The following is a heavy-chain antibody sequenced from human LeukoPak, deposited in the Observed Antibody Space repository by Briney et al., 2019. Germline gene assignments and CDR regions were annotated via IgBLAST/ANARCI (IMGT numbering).Heavy chain of an antibody. V-gene: IGHV3-48*03. CDR3: AKGAVVAATPFDY. CDR1: GFSFTSYE. CDR2: IGSSGSVI. Sequence: GGSLRLSCAASGFSFTSYEMNWVRQAPGKGLEWVSYIGSSGSVIYYADSVKGRFTISRDNAKNSLYLQMNSLRAEDTAVYYCAKGAVVAATPFDYWGQGTLVTVSS. J-gene: IGHJ4*02. D-gene: IGHD2-15*01.